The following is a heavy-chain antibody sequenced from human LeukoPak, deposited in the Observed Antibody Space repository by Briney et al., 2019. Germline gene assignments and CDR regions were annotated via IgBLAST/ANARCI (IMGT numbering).Heavy chain of an antibody. Sequence: PSETLSLTCTVSGGSISSYYWTWIRQPPGRGLEWVGYISHGGSTNYNPSLKSRVTISVDTSTNQFSLKLSSVTAADTAVYYCARGIFGMVLNAFDLWGRGTMVTVSS. V-gene: IGHV4-59*01. J-gene: IGHJ3*01. CDR2: ISHGGST. D-gene: IGHD3-3*01. CDR3: ARGIFGMVLNAFDL. CDR1: GGSISSYY.